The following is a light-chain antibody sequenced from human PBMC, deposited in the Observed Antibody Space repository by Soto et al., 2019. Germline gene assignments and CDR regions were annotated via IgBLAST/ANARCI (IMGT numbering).Light chain of an antibody. CDR2: GAS. Sequence: EIVLTQSPGTLSLSPGERATLSCRASQSVXSSYLAWYQQKPGQAPRLLIYGASSRATGIPDRFSGSGSGTDFTLTISRLEPEDFAVYYCQQYGRTFGQGIKVEIK. CDR3: QQYGRT. V-gene: IGKV3-20*01. CDR1: QSVXSSY. J-gene: IGKJ1*01.